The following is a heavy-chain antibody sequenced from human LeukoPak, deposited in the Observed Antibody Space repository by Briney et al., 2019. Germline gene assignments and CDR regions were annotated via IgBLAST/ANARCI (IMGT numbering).Heavy chain of an antibody. J-gene: IGHJ4*02. CDR1: GGTFSSYT. D-gene: IGHD3-22*01. V-gene: IGHV1-69*04. CDR3: ARDHSSGYYPEYFDY. Sequence: SVKVSCKASGGTFSSYTISWVRQAPGQGLEWMGRIIPILGIANYAQKFQGRVTITADKSTSTAYMELSSLRSEDTAVSYWARDHSSGYYPEYFDYWGQGTLVTVSS. CDR2: IIPILGIA.